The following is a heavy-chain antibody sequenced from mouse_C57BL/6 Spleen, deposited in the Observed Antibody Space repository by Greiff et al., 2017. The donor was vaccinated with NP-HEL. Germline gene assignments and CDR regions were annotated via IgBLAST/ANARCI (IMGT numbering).Heavy chain of an antibody. CDR3: AKNGGYYGYWYFDV. CDR1: GFSLTSYG. CDR2: IWRGGST. V-gene: IGHV2-4*01. J-gene: IGHJ1*03. D-gene: IGHD1-1*01. Sequence: VKLQESGPGLVQPSQSLSITCTVSGFSLTSYGVHWVRQPPGKGLEWLGVIWRGGSTAYNAAFISRLSISKDNSTSQVFFIMNSLQADDTAIYYCAKNGGYYGYWYFDVWGTGTTVTVAS.